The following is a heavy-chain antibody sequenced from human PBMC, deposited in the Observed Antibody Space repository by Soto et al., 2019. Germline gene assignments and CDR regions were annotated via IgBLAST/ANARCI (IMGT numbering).Heavy chain of an antibody. J-gene: IGHJ6*02. V-gene: IGHV3-74*01. D-gene: IGHD3-3*01. Sequence: PGGSRRFSGAASGFIFSCYWFYWVPQAPGKGLVWVSRINTDGSGTSHADPVKGRLTVSRDDAKNTLYLQMKSLRAEDTAVYYCARVFGASNFYFYYGMDVWGQGATVTVSS. CDR1: GFIFSCYW. CDR2: INTDGSGT. CDR3: ARVFGASNFYFYYGMDV.